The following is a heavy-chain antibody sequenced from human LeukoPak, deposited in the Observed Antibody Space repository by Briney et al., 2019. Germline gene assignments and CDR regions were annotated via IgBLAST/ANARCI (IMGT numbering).Heavy chain of an antibody. CDR1: GFTFSSYG. CDR2: IRYDGSNE. V-gene: IGHV3-30*02. Sequence: PGGSLRLSCAASGFTFSSYGMHWVRQAPGKGLEWMAFIRYDGSNEYYADSVKGRFTISGDNSKNTLYPQMNSLRAEDTAVYYCAKPNSIITTGLYYFDYWGQGTLVTVSS. CDR3: AKPNSIITTGLYYFDY. J-gene: IGHJ4*02. D-gene: IGHD1-1*01.